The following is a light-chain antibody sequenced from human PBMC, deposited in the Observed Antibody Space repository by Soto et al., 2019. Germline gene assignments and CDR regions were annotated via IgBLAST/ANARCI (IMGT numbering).Light chain of an antibody. Sequence: EIVMTQSPATLSVSPGERAALSCRASQSVSGNLAWYQQTPGQAPRLLIYGASTRATGIPARFSGSGFGTEFTLTIRSLKSEDFAVYYCQQYNYMPPAFGQGTRLEIK. V-gene: IGKV3-15*01. CDR2: GAS. J-gene: IGKJ5*01. CDR1: QSVSGN. CDR3: QQYNYMPPA.